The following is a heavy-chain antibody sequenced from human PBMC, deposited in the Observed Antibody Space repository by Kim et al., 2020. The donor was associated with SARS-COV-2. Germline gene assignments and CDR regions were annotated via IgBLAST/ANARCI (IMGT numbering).Heavy chain of an antibody. CDR2: INPSGGST. D-gene: IGHD3-10*02. Sequence: ASVKVSCKASGYTFTSYYMHWVRQAPGQGLEWMGIINPSGGSTSYAQKFQGRVTMTRDTSTSTVYMELSSLRSEDTAVYYCARPYSGVRDPRSYGMDVWGQGTTVTVSS. J-gene: IGHJ6*02. CDR3: ARPYSGVRDPRSYGMDV. V-gene: IGHV1-46*01. CDR1: GYTFTSYY.